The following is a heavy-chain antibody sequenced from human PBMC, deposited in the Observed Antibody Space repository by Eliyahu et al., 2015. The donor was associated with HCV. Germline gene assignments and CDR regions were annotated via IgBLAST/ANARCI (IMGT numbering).Heavy chain of an antibody. CDR3: ARLRTPRQLAFDP. J-gene: IGHJ5*02. D-gene: IGHD6-6*01. Sequence: EVQLVQSGAEVKKPGESLRISCTGSGYTFGNYWINWVRQMPGKGLEWMGRIDPSDSLTNYSPFLQGHVTISVDKSINTTYLQWGSLEASDTAIYYCARLRTPRQLAFDPWGQGTLVIVSS. CDR1: GYTFGNYW. V-gene: IGHV5-10-1*03. CDR2: IDPSDSLT.